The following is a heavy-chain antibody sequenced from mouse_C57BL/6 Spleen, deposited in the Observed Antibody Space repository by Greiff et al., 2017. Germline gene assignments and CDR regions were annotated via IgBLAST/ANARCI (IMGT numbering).Heavy chain of an antibody. Sequence: VQLQESGAELARPGASVKLSCKASGYTFTSYGISWVKQRPGQGLEWIGEIYPRSGNNYYNEKFKGKAILTADKSSRTAYMELSSLTSEDSAVYISARSDEEYDVGDGGQGTTLTVSS. CDR2: IYPRSGNN. J-gene: IGHJ2*01. CDR3: ARSDEEYDVGD. D-gene: IGHD2-14*01. CDR1: GYTFTSYG. V-gene: IGHV1-81*01.